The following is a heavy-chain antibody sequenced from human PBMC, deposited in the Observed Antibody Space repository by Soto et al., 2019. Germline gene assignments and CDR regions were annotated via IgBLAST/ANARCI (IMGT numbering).Heavy chain of an antibody. CDR3: ARSLRGYSGYSGY. Sequence: QVQLVESGGGLVKPGGCLRLSCAASGFTFSDYYMSWIRQAPGKGLEWVSYISSSGSDTNHAYSVKGRFTVSRDNAKNPLYLQMNSLRAEDTAVYYCARSLRGYSGYSGYWGQGTLVTVSS. CDR1: GFTFSDYY. CDR2: ISSSGSDT. D-gene: IGHD5-12*01. J-gene: IGHJ4*02. V-gene: IGHV3-11*05.